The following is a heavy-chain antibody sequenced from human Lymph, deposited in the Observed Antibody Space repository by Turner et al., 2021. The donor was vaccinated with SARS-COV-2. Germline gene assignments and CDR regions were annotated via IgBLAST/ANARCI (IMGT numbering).Heavy chain of an antibody. CDR2: FDPEDGET. V-gene: IGHV1-24*01. CDR1: GDTLTELS. CDR3: ATLKSNWKILTGRYYFDF. Sequence: QVQLVQSGAEVKKPGASVKVACKVSGDTLTELSIHWVRQAPGKGLEWMGGFDPEDGETIYAQKFQGRVTMTEDTSTDTAYMELSSLRSEDTAVYYCATLKSNWKILTGRYYFDFWGQGTLVTVSS. J-gene: IGHJ4*02. D-gene: IGHD1-1*01.